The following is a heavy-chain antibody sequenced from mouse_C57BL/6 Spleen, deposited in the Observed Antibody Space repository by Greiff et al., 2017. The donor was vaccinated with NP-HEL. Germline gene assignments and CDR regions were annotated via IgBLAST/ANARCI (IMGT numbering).Heavy chain of an antibody. V-gene: IGHV3-6*01. D-gene: IGHD2-4*01. Sequence: VEESGPGLVKPSQSLSLTCSVTGYSITSGYYWNWIRQFPGNKLEWMGYISYDGSNNYNPSLKNRISITRDTSKNQFFLKLNSVTTEDTATYYCARAPIYYDYDGYFDVWGTGTTVTVSS. CDR3: ARAPIYYDYDGYFDV. J-gene: IGHJ1*03. CDR1: GYSITSGYY. CDR2: ISYDGSN.